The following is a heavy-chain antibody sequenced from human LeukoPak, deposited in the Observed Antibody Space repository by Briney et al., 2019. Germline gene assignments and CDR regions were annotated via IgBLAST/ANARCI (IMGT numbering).Heavy chain of an antibody. V-gene: IGHV4-31*03. J-gene: IGHJ5*02. Sequence: SETLSLTCTVSSGSISSGGYYWSWIRQHPGKGMEWIGYIYYSGSTYYNPSLKSRVTISVDTSKNQFSLKLSSVTAADTAVYYCARVRDYDILTGYPEDNWFDPWGQGTLVTVSS. CDR2: IYYSGST. CDR3: ARVRDYDILTGYPEDNWFDP. D-gene: IGHD3-9*01. CDR1: SGSISSGGYY.